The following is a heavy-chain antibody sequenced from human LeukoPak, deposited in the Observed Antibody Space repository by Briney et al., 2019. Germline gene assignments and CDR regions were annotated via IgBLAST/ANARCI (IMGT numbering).Heavy chain of an antibody. CDR2: INPNNGGT. D-gene: IGHD4-17*01. J-gene: IGHJ4*02. V-gene: IGHV1-2*02. CDR3: ARDIYGDYGSSDY. Sequence: ASVKVSCKASGYTFTGYYMHWVRQAPGQGLEWMGWINPNNGGTNYTQEFQGRVTMTRDRSITTAYMELSRLRSDDTAVYYCARDIYGDYGSSDYWGQGTLVTVSS. CDR1: GYTFTGYY.